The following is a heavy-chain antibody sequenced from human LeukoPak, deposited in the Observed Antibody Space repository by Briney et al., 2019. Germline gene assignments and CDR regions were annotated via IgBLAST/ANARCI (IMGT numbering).Heavy chain of an antibody. CDR1: GLTFSNYA. V-gene: IGHV3-23*01. J-gene: IGHJ4*02. Sequence: GGSLRLSCTASGLTFSNYAMSWVRQAPGKGLEWVSTISGSDGSTYYSDSVKGRFTISRDNSKNTLYLQMNSLRVEDTAIYYCAKGRGYCTGGSCYSDYWGQGTLVTVSS. CDR3: AKGRGYCTGGSCYSDY. D-gene: IGHD2-15*01. CDR2: ISGSDGST.